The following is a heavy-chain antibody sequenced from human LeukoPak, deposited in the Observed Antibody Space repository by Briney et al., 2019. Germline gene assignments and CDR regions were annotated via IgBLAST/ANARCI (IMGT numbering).Heavy chain of an antibody. V-gene: IGHV1-18*01. Sequence: ASLKVSCKATSRISWVRQAPGHGLERMGWIGTYGGDTYYAQKFQGRITVTTDTSTSTVYMELRNLRSDDTAVYYCARDLWNFYDDSGYNRDFDSWGQGTLVTVSS. D-gene: IGHD3-22*01. CDR1: TSR. J-gene: IGHJ5*01. CDR2: IGTYGGDT. CDR3: ARDLWNFYDDSGYNRDFDS.